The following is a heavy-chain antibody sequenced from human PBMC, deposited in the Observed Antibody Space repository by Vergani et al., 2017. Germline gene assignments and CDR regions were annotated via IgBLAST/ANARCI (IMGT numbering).Heavy chain of an antibody. Sequence: EVQLLQSEGAVVQPGGSLRLSCVASGFTFSSHAMSWVRQGHGQGLEWVSSIKNTGVSTHYADSVKGRFTISRDNSKNTLYLQMNSLRVEDTAVYYCGRVSHNYNWGQGTLVTVSS. CDR3: GRVSHNYN. J-gene: IGHJ4*02. CDR1: GFTFSSHA. D-gene: IGHD5-24*01. V-gene: IGHV3-23*01. CDR2: IKNTGVST.